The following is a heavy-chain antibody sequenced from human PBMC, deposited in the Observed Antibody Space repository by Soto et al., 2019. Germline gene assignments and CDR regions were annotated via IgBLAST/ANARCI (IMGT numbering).Heavy chain of an antibody. J-gene: IGHJ6*02. Sequence: PSETLSLTCTVSGGSISSYYWSWIRQPPGKGLEWIGYIYYSGSTNYNPSLKSRVTISVDTSKNQFSLKLSSVTAADTAVYYCARDYRSGYYGSGSYSYYYYGMDVWGQGTTVTVSS. CDR2: IYYSGST. D-gene: IGHD3-10*01. V-gene: IGHV4-59*01. CDR3: ARDYRSGYYGSGSYSYYYYGMDV. CDR1: GGSISSYY.